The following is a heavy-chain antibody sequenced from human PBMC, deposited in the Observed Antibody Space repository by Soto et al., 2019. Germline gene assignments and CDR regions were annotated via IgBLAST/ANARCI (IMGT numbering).Heavy chain of an antibody. CDR1: GYAFSTYA. D-gene: IGHD2-15*01. CDR3: ARDYCFGGTCYDDAFDI. Sequence: QVPLVQSGAEVKKPGASVSISCKASGYAFSTYAMHWVRQAPGQRLEWMGWINTGNGDTKYSQNFQGRVKITRDRSAITAYMELSSLRSEDTAVYFCARDYCFGGTCYDDAFDIWGQGTMVTVSS. J-gene: IGHJ3*02. CDR2: INTGNGDT. V-gene: IGHV1-3*04.